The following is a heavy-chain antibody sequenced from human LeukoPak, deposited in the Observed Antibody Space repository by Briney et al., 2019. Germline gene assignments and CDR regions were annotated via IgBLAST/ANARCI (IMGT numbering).Heavy chain of an antibody. J-gene: IGHJ4*02. Sequence: SETLSLTCTVSGGSISSSSYYWGWIRQPPGKGLEWIGSIYYSGSTYYNPSLKSRVTISVDTSKNQFSLKLSSVTAADTAVYYCARFPYSSSSRGDFDYWGQGTLVTVSS. V-gene: IGHV4-39*01. CDR1: GGSISSSSYY. D-gene: IGHD6-6*01. CDR3: ARFPYSSSSRGDFDY. CDR2: IYYSGST.